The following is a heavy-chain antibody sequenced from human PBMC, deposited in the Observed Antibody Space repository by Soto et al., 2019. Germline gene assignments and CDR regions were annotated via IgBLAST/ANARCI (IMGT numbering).Heavy chain of an antibody. CDR1: GSTFTRYG. Sequence: ASVKVSCKASGSTFTRYGISWGRPAPGQGLGGMGWISAYKCNTNYAQKLQGTVTMNTGTSTSTDYMVLRSLRSDDTAVYYCARDSDRITIFGVVIIAGAFDIWGQGTMVTVSS. D-gene: IGHD3-3*01. CDR3: ARDSDRITIFGVVIIAGAFDI. CDR2: ISAYKCNT. V-gene: IGHV1-18*01. J-gene: IGHJ3*02.